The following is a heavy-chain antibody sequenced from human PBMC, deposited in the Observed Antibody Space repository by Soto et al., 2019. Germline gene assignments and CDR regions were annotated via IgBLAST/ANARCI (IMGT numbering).Heavy chain of an antibody. J-gene: IGHJ6*02. CDR3: ARYPPYYDFWSGSYKPYGMDV. Sequence: SETLSLTCTVSGGSISSYYWSWIRQPPGKGLEWIGYIYYSGSTNYNPSLKSRVTISVDTTKNQFSLKLSSVTAADTAVYYCARYPPYYDFWSGSYKPYGMDVWGQGTTVTVSS. CDR2: IYYSGST. D-gene: IGHD3-3*01. CDR1: GGSISSYY. V-gene: IGHV4-59*01.